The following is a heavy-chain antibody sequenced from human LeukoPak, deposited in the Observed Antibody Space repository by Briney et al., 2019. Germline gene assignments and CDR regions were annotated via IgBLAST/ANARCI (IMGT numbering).Heavy chain of an antibody. J-gene: IGHJ4*02. CDR2: MKQDGSEQ. D-gene: IGHD3-16*01. CDR1: GFTFRCYW. Sequence: GGSLRLSCAASGFTFRCYWMSWVRPAPGRGLEWVANMKQDGSEQYYVDSVKGRFTISRDNAKNSLYLQINSLRAEDTAVYYCARWGSGGLFDYWGQGTLVTVSS. V-gene: IGHV3-7*01. CDR3: ARWGSGGLFDY.